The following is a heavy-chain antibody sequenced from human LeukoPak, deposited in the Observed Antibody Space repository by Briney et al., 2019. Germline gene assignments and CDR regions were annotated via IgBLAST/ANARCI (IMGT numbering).Heavy chain of an antibody. J-gene: IGHJ3*02. CDR2: FDPEDGET. Sequence: GASVKVSCEVSGYTLTELSMHWVRQAPGKGLEWMGGFDPEDGETIYAQKFQGRVTMTEDTSTDTAYMELSSLRSEDTAVYYCATLVADYGPYTFDIWGQGTMVTVSS. CDR3: ATLVADYGPYTFDI. D-gene: IGHD4-17*01. V-gene: IGHV1-24*01. CDR1: GYTLTELS.